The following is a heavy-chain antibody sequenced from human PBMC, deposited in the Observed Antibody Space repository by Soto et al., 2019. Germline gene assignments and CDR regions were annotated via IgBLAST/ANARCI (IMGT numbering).Heavy chain of an antibody. J-gene: IGHJ4*02. Sequence: WGSLRVSCTPSGFTFTIYSMHWVRQAPGKGLEWVATFWYDASAQRYADSVKGRFTISRDPSRGTVYLFMDSLRTDDTAVYYCVFGSWNQYFFEHWGQEILVTVP. CDR1: GFTFTIYS. CDR3: VFGSWNQYFFEH. D-gene: IGHD6-13*01. CDR2: FWYDASAQ. V-gene: IGHV3-33*08.